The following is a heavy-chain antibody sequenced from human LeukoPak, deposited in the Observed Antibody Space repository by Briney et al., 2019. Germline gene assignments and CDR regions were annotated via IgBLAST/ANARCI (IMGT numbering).Heavy chain of an antibody. CDR2: IWSDGSNE. J-gene: IGHJ4*02. V-gene: IGHV3-33*01. D-gene: IGHD3-22*01. Sequence: PGRSLRLSCAASGFTFSSYAMHWVRQAPGKGLEWVAGIWSDGSNEYYADSVKGRFTIARDNSKNTLYLQMNSLRDEDTAVYYCARLTTHAEYWGRGTLVSVSS. CDR1: GFTFSSYA. CDR3: ARLTTHAEY.